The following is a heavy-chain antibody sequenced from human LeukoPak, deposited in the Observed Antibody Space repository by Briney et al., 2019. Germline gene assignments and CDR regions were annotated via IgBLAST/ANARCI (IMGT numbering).Heavy chain of an antibody. D-gene: IGHD4-17*01. CDR3: ARGHTAVTRHFDF. CDR2: IKQDGSEK. CDR1: GFTFSSYW. Sequence: GGSLRLSCAASGFTFSSYWMSWVRQAPGKGLEWVANIKQDGSEKYYVDSVKGRFTISRDNAKNSLYLDMNSLRAEDTAVYYCARGHTAVTRHFDFWGQGTLVTVSS. V-gene: IGHV3-7*01. J-gene: IGHJ4*02.